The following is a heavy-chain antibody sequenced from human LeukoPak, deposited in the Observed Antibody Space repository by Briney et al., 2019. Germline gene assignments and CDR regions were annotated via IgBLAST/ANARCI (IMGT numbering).Heavy chain of an antibody. J-gene: IGHJ4*02. D-gene: IGHD5-24*01. Sequence: PSETLSLTCSVSGASMRGAGYSWFWIRQPPGKGLEWIGEINHSRSTYYNPSLKSRVTISVDTSKNQFSLKLSSVTAADTAVYYCARGIGWLQPIDYWGQGTLVTVSS. V-gene: IGHV4-39*07. CDR1: GASMRGAGYS. CDR3: ARGIGWLQPIDY. CDR2: INHSRST.